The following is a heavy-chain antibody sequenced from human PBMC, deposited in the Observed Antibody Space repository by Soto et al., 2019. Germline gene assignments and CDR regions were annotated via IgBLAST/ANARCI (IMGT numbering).Heavy chain of an antibody. CDR1: GGSISSSSYY. D-gene: IGHD3-9*01. CDR2: IYYSGST. J-gene: IGHJ6*02. CDR3: ARQGPDRYDYYYYGMDV. V-gene: IGHV4-39*01. Sequence: QLLASGPGLVKPSETLSLTCTVSGGSISSSSYYWGWIRQPPGKGLEWIGSIYYSGSTYYNPSLKSRVTISVDTSKNQFSLKLSSVTAADTAVYYCARQGPDRYDYYYYGMDVWGQGTTVTVSS.